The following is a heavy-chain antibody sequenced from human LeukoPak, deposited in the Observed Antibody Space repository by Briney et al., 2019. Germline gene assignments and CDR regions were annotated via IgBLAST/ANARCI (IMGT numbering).Heavy chain of an antibody. CDR3: ARYAGYSSGWGVTTGGYYYYYYMDV. V-gene: IGHV4-39*07. J-gene: IGHJ6*03. CDR2: IYSSGST. D-gene: IGHD6-19*01. CDR1: GGSISSSNYY. Sequence: SGTLSLTCAVSGGSISSSNYYWGWIRQPPGKGLEWIGGIYSSGSTCYNPSLKSRVTISVDTSHKQFSLKVSSVTAADTAVYYCARYAGYSSGWGVTTGGYYYYYYMDVWGKGTTVTVSS.